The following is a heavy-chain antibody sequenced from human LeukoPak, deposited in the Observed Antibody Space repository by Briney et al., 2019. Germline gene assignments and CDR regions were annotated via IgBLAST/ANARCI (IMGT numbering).Heavy chain of an antibody. J-gene: IGHJ4*02. V-gene: IGHV4-30-4*08. CDR1: GASINSGDYY. CDR2: IYNSGST. CDR3: ARYLPMAGTESPLFDY. Sequence: SQTLSLTCTVSGASINSGDYYWTWIRQPPGKGLEWIGYIYNSGSTYYNPSLRSRVAISIDTSKNRFSLKLSSVTAADTAVYYCARYLPMAGTESPLFDYWGQGTLVTASS. D-gene: IGHD5-24*01.